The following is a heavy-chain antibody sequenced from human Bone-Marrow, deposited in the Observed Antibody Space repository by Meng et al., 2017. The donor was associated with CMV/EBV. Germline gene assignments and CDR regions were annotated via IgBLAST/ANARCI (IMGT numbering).Heavy chain of an antibody. CDR1: GFTFSSYA. CDR2: ISYDGSNK. V-gene: IGHV3-30-3*01. D-gene: IGHD1-26*01. CDR3: ARDWVGALYYNMDV. J-gene: IGHJ6*02. Sequence: GESLKISCAASGFTFSSYAMHWVRQAPGKGLEWVAVISYDGSNKYYADSVKVRFTISRDNAKNSLYLQMNSLRPEDTAVYYCARDWVGALYYNMDVWGQGTTVTVSS.